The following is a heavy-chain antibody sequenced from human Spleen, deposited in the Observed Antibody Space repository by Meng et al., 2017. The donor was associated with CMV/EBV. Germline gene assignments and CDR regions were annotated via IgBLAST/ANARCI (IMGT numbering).Heavy chain of an antibody. J-gene: IGHJ6*02. Sequence: ASVKVSCKASGYTFTSYEINWVRQTTGQGLECMGWMNPNSGNTGYAQKFQGRVTMTRNTSKSTACMELSSLRSEDTAVYYCARITIFGVVIPTMDVWGQGTTVTVSS. CDR1: GYTFTSYE. CDR2: MNPNSGNT. V-gene: IGHV1-8*01. CDR3: ARITIFGVVIPTMDV. D-gene: IGHD3-3*01.